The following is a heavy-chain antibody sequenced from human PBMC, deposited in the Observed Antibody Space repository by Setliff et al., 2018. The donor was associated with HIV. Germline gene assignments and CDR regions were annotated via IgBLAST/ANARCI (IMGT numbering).Heavy chain of an antibody. CDR3: ARGAYRDGYDY. CDR2: GDYNGRT. D-gene: IGHD5-18*01. CDR1: GASISSYY. V-gene: IGHV4-59*01. Sequence: PSETLSLTCSVSGASISSYYWSWIRQPPGKGLEWIGYGDYNGRTDYNPSLKSRVTISLDTSKNQVSLKLSSVAAADTAVYHCARGAYRDGYDYWGQGTLVTVSS. J-gene: IGHJ4*02.